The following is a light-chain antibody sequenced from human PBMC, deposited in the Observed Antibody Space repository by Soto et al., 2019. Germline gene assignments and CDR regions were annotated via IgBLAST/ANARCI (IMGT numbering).Light chain of an antibody. Sequence: EIVLTQSPGTLSLSPGERATLSFSASQSVGSDLAWYQQKPGQAPRLVIYGASSRATGIPDRFSGSGSGTEFILTISSLQSEDFAVYYCQQHTDWPPITFGQGTRLEIK. CDR3: QQHTDWPPIT. CDR2: GAS. J-gene: IGKJ5*01. V-gene: IGKV3D-15*01. CDR1: QSVGSD.